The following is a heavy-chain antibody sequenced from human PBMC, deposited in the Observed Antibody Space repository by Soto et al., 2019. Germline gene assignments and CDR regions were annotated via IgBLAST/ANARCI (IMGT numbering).Heavy chain of an antibody. J-gene: IGHJ4*02. CDR3: ARGGSMVLFYYFDY. V-gene: IGHV4-31*03. D-gene: IGHD3-10*01. CDR1: GDSISSGGYY. Sequence: TLSLTCTVSGDSISSGGYYWSWIRQHPGKGLEWIGYIYYSGSTYYNPSLKSRVTISVDTSKNQFSLKLSSVTAADTAVYYCARGGSMVLFYYFDYWGQGTLVTSPQ. CDR2: IYYSGST.